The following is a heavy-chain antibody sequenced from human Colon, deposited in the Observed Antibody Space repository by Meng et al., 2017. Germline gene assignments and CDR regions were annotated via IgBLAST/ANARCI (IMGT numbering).Heavy chain of an antibody. CDR2: IKSKTDGGTT. V-gene: IGHV3-15*01. CDR3: TTVPTYYYDSSGYYYVH. D-gene: IGHD3-22*01. CDR1: GFTFSNAW. J-gene: IGHJ4*02. Sequence: GESLKISCAASGFTFSNAWMSGVRQAPGKGLEWVGRIKSKTDGGTTDYAAPVKGRFTISRDDSKNTLYLQMNSLKTEDTAVYYCTTVPTYYYDSSGYYYVHWGQGTLVTVSS.